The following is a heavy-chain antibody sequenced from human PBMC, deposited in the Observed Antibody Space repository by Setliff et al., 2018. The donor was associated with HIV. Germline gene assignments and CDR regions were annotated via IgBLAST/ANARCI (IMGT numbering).Heavy chain of an antibody. CDR3: AGSRGYFVKAD. Sequence: GGSLRLSCAASGFTFSSYWMHWVRQAPGKGLVWVSRINTDGSSRSYADSVKGRFTISRDNAKNTLYLQMNSLRAEDTAVYYCAGSRGYFVKADWGQGSLVTVSS. D-gene: IGHD3-22*01. CDR1: GFTFSSYW. J-gene: IGHJ4*02. CDR2: INTDGSSR. V-gene: IGHV3-74*01.